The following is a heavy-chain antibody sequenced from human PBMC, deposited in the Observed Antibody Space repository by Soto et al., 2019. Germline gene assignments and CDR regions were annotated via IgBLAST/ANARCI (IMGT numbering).Heavy chain of an antibody. D-gene: IGHD4-17*01. CDR3: AKGTTTMNYYYYMDV. CDR2: ITDGGSNT. CDR1: GFTFRSYG. J-gene: IGHJ6*03. V-gene: IGHV3-23*01. Sequence: GSLRLFCAASGFTFRSYGMHWVRQAPGKGLEWVAAITDGGSNTYYADSVKGRFTISRDNSKNTLYLQMNSLRAEDTAVYYCAKGTTTMNYYYYMDVWGKGTTVTVSS.